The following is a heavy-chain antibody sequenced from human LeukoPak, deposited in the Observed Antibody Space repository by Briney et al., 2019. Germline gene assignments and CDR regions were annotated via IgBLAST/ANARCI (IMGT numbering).Heavy chain of an antibody. Sequence: GGSLRLSCAASGFTVSSSYMSWVRQAPGKGLEWVSVIYSGGSTYYADSVKGRVTISRDNSKNTLYLQMNSLRAEDTAVYYCANQRGYSYGYYDYYMDVWGKGTTVTVSS. D-gene: IGHD5-18*01. CDR1: GFTVSSSY. CDR2: IYSGGST. V-gene: IGHV3-53*01. J-gene: IGHJ6*03. CDR3: ANQRGYSYGYYDYYMDV.